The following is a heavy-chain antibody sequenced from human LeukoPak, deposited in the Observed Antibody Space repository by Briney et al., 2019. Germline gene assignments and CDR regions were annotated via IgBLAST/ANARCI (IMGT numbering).Heavy chain of an antibody. CDR3: AESPGGVNNWFDP. CDR1: GASISSGSNS. CDR2: INTSGTT. Sequence: PSQTLSLTCTVSGASISSGSNSWGWIRQPAGKGLEWIGRINTSGTTNYNPSLKSRVTMSIDTSKNQFSLKLSSVTAADTAVYYCAESPGGVNNWFDPWGQGTLVTVSS. D-gene: IGHD2-8*01. V-gene: IGHV4-61*02. J-gene: IGHJ5*02.